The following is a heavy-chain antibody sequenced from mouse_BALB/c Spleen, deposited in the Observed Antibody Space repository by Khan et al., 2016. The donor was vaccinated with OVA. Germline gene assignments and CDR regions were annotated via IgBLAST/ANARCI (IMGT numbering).Heavy chain of an antibody. CDR1: GFTFSDYG. D-gene: IGHD1-2*01. J-gene: IGHJ3*01. V-gene: IGHV5-15*02. Sequence: EMELVESGGGLVQPGGSRKLSCAASGFTFSDYGMAWVRQAPGKGPEWVAFISDLAYTFYYADPVTGRFTLPRENAKNILFLVMSSQRSGATAMYYCARGGGTAPIAYWGQGTLVTVSA. CDR2: ISDLAYTF. CDR3: ARGGGTAPIAY.